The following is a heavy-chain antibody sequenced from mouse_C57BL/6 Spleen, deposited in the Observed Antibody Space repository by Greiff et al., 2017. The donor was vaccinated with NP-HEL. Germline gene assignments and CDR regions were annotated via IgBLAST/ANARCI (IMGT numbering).Heavy chain of an antibody. J-gene: IGHJ3*01. CDR2: ISDGGSYT. CDR1: GFTFSSYA. D-gene: IGHD3-2*02. CDR3: ARDRGGLDSSGSFFAY. V-gene: IGHV5-4*01. Sequence: EVMLVESGGGLVKPGGSLKLSCAASGFTFSSYAMSWVRQTPEKRLEWVATISDGGSYTYYPDNVKGRFTISRDNAKTNLYLQMSHLKSEDTAMYYCARDRGGLDSSGSFFAYWGQGTLVTVSA.